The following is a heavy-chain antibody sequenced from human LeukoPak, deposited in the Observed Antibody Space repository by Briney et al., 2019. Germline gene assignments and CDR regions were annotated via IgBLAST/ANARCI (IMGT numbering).Heavy chain of an antibody. CDR3: ARDYYGSGSCYHYGMDV. V-gene: IGHV3-21*01. CDR2: ISSSSSYI. Sequence: GGSLRLSCAASGFTFSSYSVNWVRQAPGKGLEWVSSISSSSSYIYYADSVKGRFTISRDNAKNSLYLQMNSLRAEDTAVYYCARDYYGSGSCYHYGMDVWGQGTTVTVSS. D-gene: IGHD3-10*01. CDR1: GFTFSSYS. J-gene: IGHJ6*02.